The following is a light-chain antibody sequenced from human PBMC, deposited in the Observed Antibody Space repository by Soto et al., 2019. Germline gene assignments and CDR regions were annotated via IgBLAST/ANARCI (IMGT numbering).Light chain of an antibody. CDR1: QSISSW. J-gene: IGKJ1*01. Sequence: DIQMTQSPSTLSASVGDRVTITCRASQSISSWLAWYQQKPGKAPKLLIYKASSLESGVPSRFSGGESGTEFFLTISSLHPDDFSSYYCQQYNNYSATFGQGTKVEIK. V-gene: IGKV1-5*03. CDR2: KAS. CDR3: QQYNNYSAT.